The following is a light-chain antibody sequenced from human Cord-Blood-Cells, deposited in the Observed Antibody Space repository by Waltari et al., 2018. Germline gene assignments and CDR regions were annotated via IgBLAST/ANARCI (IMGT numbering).Light chain of an antibody. CDR3: QQSYSTPRT. Sequence: DIQMTQSPSSLSASLGDRVTITCRASQSISSYLNWYQQKPGKAPKLLIYAASSLQSGVPSRFSGSGSGTDFTLTISSLQPEDFATYYCQQSYSTPRTCGQGTKVEIK. CDR2: AAS. J-gene: IGKJ1*01. V-gene: IGKV1-39*01. CDR1: QSISSY.